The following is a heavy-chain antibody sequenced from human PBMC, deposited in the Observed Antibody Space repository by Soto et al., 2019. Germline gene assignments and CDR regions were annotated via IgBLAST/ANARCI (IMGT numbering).Heavy chain of an antibody. J-gene: IGHJ1*01. CDR2: ISGSGGST. CDR3: AKDSPPYGDYVLYFQH. D-gene: IGHD4-17*01. Sequence: GGSLRLSCAASGFTFSSYAMSWVRQAPGKGLEWVSAISGSGGSTYYADSVKGRFTISRDNSKNTLYLQMNSLRAEDTAVYYCAKDSPPYGDYVLYFQHWGQGTLVIVSS. V-gene: IGHV3-23*01. CDR1: GFTFSSYA.